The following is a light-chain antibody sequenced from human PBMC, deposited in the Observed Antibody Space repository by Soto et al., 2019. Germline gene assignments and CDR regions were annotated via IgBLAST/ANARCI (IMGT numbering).Light chain of an antibody. CDR3: QQRSNCPLT. Sequence: EIVLTQSPTTLSLSPGEGATLSCRASQSVSRFLAWFQQKPGQAPRLLIYDASNRATGIQARFSGSGSGTDFTLTISSLEPEDFEVYYCQQRSNCPLTFGPGTKVDMK. J-gene: IGKJ3*01. CDR2: DAS. V-gene: IGKV3-11*01. CDR1: QSVSRF.